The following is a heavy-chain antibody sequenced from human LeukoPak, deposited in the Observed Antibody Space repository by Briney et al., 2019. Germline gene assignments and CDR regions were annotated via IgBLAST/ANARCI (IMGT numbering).Heavy chain of an antibody. Sequence: SETLSLTCAVYGGSFSGYYWSWIRQPPGKGLEWIGEINHSGSTNYNPPLKSRVTISVDTSKNQFSLKLSSVTAADTAVYYCARGLGYCSSTSCYWAVYFDYWGQGTLVTVSS. CDR3: ARGLGYCSSTSCYWAVYFDY. CDR2: INHSGST. D-gene: IGHD2-2*01. CDR1: GGSFSGYY. V-gene: IGHV4-34*01. J-gene: IGHJ4*02.